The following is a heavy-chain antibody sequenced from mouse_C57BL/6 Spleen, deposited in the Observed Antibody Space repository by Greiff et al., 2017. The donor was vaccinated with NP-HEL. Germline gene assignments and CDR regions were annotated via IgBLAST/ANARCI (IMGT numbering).Heavy chain of an antibody. V-gene: IGHV3-6*01. D-gene: IGHD1-1*01. CDR2: ISYDGSN. CDR1: GYSITSGYY. CDR3: ASEGPLYGSSVFEYYFDY. Sequence: EVQLQQSGPGLVKPSQSLSLTCSVTGYSITSGYYWNWIRQFPGNKLEWMGYISYDGSNNYNPSLKNRISITRDTSKNQFFLKLNSVTTEDTATYYCASEGPLYGSSVFEYYFDYWGQGTTLTVSS. J-gene: IGHJ2*01.